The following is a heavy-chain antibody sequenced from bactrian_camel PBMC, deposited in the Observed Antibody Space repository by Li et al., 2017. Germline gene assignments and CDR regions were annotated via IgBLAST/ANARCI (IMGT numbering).Heavy chain of an antibody. V-gene: IGHV3S40*01. Sequence: QLVESGGGLVQPGGSLRLSCAASGFTFSSYGMSWVRQAPGKGLEWVSSIDSGGDSTYYADSVKGRLTVSQDSATSTVYLQMNSLKPEDTAMYYCAAGRQSLCSPLLWTRNDFDYWGQGTQVTVS. CDR2: IDSGGDST. CDR3: AAGRQSLCSPLLWTRNDFDY. D-gene: IGHD1*01. CDR1: GFTFSSYG. J-gene: IGHJ4*01.